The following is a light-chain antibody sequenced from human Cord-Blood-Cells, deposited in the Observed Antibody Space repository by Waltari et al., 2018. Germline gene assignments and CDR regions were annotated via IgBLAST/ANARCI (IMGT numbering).Light chain of an antibody. V-gene: IGLV2-23*02. CDR2: EVS. J-gene: IGLJ3*02. CDR3: CSYAGV. CDR1: SSDVGSYNL. Sequence: QSALTKPASVSGSPGQSSTISCTGTSSDVGSYNLVSWYQHNPGKAPKLMIYEVSKRPSGVSNRFSGSKSGNTASLTISGLQAEDEADYYCCSYAGVFGGGTKLTVL.